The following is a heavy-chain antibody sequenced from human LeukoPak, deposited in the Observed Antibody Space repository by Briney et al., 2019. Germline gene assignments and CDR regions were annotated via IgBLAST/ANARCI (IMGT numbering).Heavy chain of an antibody. D-gene: IGHD3-16*02. Sequence: SETLSLTCTVSGGSISSSSYYWGWIRQPPGKGLEWIGSIYYSGSTYYNPSLKSRVTISVDTSKNQFSLKLSSVTAADTAVYYCARGTRGVWGSYRYAWFDPWGQGTLVTVSS. CDR3: ARGTRGVWGSYRYAWFDP. V-gene: IGHV4-39*01. J-gene: IGHJ5*02. CDR1: GGSISSSSYY. CDR2: IYYSGST.